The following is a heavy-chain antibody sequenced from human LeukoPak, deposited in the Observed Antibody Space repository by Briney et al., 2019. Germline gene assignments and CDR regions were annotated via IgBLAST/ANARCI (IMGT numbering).Heavy chain of an antibody. CDR1: GGSFSGYY. D-gene: IGHD3-10*01. Sequence: SETLSLTCAVYGGSFSGYYWSWIRQPPGKGLEWIGEIDQSGSTNYNPSLKSRVTITIDTSKNQFSPKLNSVTAADTAVYYCAINDGSGSYYKSDYWGEGNLVTVSS. J-gene: IGHJ4*02. V-gene: IGHV4-34*01. CDR3: AINDGSGSYYKSDY. CDR2: IDQSGST.